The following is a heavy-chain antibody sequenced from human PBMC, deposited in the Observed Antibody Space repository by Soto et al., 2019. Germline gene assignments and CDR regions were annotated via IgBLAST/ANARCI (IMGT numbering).Heavy chain of an antibody. CDR3: ARFSRITISP. D-gene: IGHD3-3*01. CDR2: ISAYNGNT. CDR1: GYTFTSNG. V-gene: IGHV1-18*01. J-gene: IGHJ5*02. Sequence: GTSVKVSCKDSGYTFTSNGISWVRQAPGQGLEWMGWISAYNGNTNYAQKLQGRVTMTTDTSTSTAYMELRSLRSDDTAVYYCARFSRITISPWGQGTLVTVSS.